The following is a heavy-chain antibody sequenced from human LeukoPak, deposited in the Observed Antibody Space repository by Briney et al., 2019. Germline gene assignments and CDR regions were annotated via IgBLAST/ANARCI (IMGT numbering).Heavy chain of an antibody. CDR1: GFTFSSYA. J-gene: IGHJ4*02. CDR2: ISGSGGST. D-gene: IGHD3-10*01. CDR3: AKILRITMVRGPWDY. V-gene: IGHV3-23*01. Sequence: PGGSLRLSCAASGFTFSSYAMSWVRQAPGKGLEWVSAISGSGGSTYYADSVKGRFTISRDNSKNTLYLQMNSLRAEDTAVYYCAKILRITMVRGPWDYWGQGTLVTVSS.